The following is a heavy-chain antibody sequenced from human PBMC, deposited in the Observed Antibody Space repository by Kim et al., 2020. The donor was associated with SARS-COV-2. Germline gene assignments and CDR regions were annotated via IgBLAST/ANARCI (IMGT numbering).Heavy chain of an antibody. CDR3: ASVCGGDCEGFDY. V-gene: IGHV3-48*03. D-gene: IGHD2-21*02. J-gene: IGHJ4*02. CDR1: GFTFSSYE. CDR2: ISSSGSTI. Sequence: GGSLRLSCAASGFTFSSYEMNWVRQAPGKGLEWVSYISSSGSTIYYADSVKGRFTISRDNAKNSLYLQMNSLRAEDTAVYYCASVCGGDCEGFDYWGQGTLLTVSS.